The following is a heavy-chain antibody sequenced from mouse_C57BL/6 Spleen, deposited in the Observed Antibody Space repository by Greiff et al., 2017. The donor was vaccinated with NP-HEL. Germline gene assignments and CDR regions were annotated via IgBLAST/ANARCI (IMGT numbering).Heavy chain of an antibody. V-gene: IGHV1-53*01. D-gene: IGHD1-1*01. J-gene: IGHJ2*01. CDR2: INPSNGGT. CDR3: ARLTTVVPDFDY. Sequence: QVQLQQPGTELVKPGASVKLSCKASGYTFTSYWMHWVKQRPGQGLEWIGNINPSNGGTNYNEKFKSKATLPVDKSSSTAYMQLSSLTSEDSAVYYCARLTTVVPDFDYWGQGTTLTVSS. CDR1: GYTFTSYW.